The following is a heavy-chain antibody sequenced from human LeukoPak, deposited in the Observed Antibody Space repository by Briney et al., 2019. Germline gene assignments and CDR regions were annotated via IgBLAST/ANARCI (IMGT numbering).Heavy chain of an antibody. V-gene: IGHV4-59*12. CDR2: IYYRGNT. CDR1: GGSISSYY. J-gene: IGHJ4*02. D-gene: IGHD3-3*01. CDR3: AREFSLDFWSGYYNY. Sequence: KPSETLSLTCTVSGGSISSYYWSWIRQPPGKGLEWIGYIYYRGNTNYNPSLKSRLTISVDTSKNQFSLKLSSVTAADTAVYYCAREFSLDFWSGYYNYWGQGTLVTVSS.